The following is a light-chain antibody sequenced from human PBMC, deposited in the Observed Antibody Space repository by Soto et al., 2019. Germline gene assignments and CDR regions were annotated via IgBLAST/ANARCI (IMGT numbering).Light chain of an antibody. J-gene: IGKJ2*01. CDR3: QQYDSSSGYT. V-gene: IGKV1-5*01. CDR2: DAS. CDR1: QSISSW. Sequence: DIQMTQSPSTLSASVGDRVTITCRASQSISSWLAWYQQKPGKAPKLLIYDASTLERGVPSRFSGSGSGTEFTLSISSLQPDDFATYYCQQYDSSSGYTFGQGTKLEIK.